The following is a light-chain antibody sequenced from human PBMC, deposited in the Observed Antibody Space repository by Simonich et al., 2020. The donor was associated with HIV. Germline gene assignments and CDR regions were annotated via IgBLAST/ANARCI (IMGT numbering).Light chain of an antibody. J-gene: IGKJ3*01. CDR2: GAS. Sequence: EIVMTQSPATLSVSPGERATLSCRASQGVRSNLAWYQQKPGQAPRLLIYGASTRATGIPARFSGSGSGTDFTLTISRLEPEEFAVYYCQQYGSSPLFTFGPGTKVDIK. V-gene: IGKV3-15*01. CDR1: QGVRSN. CDR3: QQYGSSPLFT.